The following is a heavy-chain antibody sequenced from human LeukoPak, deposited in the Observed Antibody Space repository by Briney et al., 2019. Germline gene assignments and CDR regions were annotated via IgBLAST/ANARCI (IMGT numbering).Heavy chain of an antibody. CDR2: ISSGSSYI. V-gene: IGHV3-21*01. J-gene: IGHJ5*02. Sequence: GGSLRLSCAASGFTFSSYAMHWVRQAPGKGLEWVSSISSGSSYIYYADSVKGRFTISRDNAKNSLYLQMSSLTDEDTAVYYCARGLFDPWGQGTLVTVSS. CDR1: GFTFSSYA. CDR3: ARGLFDP.